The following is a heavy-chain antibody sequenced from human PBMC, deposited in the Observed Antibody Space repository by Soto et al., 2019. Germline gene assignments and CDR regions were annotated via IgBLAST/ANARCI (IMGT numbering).Heavy chain of an antibody. Sequence: QVQLQQSGPGLVRPSETLSLSCSVSGASVSSYYWSWVRQPPGKGLEWIGYIYYIGAYNYNPSLQSRVPISVDTSNHHFSLKLTSVSAADTAVYYCARTPETRDWLDPWGQGTLVTVSS. CDR3: ARTPETRDWLDP. CDR1: GASVSSYY. D-gene: IGHD1-7*01. V-gene: IGHV4-59*02. CDR2: IYYIGAY. J-gene: IGHJ5*02.